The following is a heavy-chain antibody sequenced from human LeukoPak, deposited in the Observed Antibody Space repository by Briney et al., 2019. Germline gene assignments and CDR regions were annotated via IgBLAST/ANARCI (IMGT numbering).Heavy chain of an antibody. CDR2: ISPSGRSL. J-gene: IGHJ5*02. D-gene: IGHD3-10*01. Sequence: GGSLRLSCAASGFTFSSFSMNWVRQAPGKGLEWVSYISPSGRSLFYTDSVKGRFTISRDNAQNSLILQMNSLRAEDTAVYYCAREIVWFGGNWFDPWGQGTLVTVSS. CDR3: AREIVWFGGNWFDP. CDR1: GFTFSSFS. V-gene: IGHV3-48*04.